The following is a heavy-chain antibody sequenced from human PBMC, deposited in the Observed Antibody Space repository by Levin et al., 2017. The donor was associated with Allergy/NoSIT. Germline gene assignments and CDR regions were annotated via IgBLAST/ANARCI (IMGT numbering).Heavy chain of an antibody. Sequence: GSLRLSCTVSGASFSSHYWNWIRQSPGKGLEWIGILFHTGTISTKPSLKSRVTMSVDTSKNQFSLKVASVTAADTAVYFYAGQRGYAYGFDYWGQGALVTVSS. CDR3: AGQRGYAYGFDY. CDR1: GASFSSHY. J-gene: IGHJ4*02. V-gene: IGHV4-59*11. D-gene: IGHD5-18*01. CDR2: LFHTGTI.